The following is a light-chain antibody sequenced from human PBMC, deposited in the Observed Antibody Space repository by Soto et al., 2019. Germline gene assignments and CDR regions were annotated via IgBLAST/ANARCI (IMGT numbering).Light chain of an antibody. Sequence: QSALTQPPSASGSPGQSVTISCTGTSSDVGGYNHVSWYQHHPGKAPKLIIYNVTERPSGVPDRFSVAKSGNTASLTVSGLQAEDEADYYCGSYAGSLNFVFGTGTKLTVL. V-gene: IGLV2-8*01. J-gene: IGLJ1*01. CDR2: NVT. CDR1: SSDVGGYNH. CDR3: GSYAGSLNFV.